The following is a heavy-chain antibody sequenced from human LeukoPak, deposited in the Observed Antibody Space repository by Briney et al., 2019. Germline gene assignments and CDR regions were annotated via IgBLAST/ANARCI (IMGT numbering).Heavy chain of an antibody. CDR2: ISSSSSTI. V-gene: IGHV3-11*01. CDR1: GFTFSDSY. J-gene: IGHJ4*02. CDR3: ARGKYSFDY. Sequence: RGSLRLSCAASGFTFSDSYMSWIRQAPGKGLEYISYISSSSSTIYYADSVKGRFTLSRDNAKNSLSLEMNSLRAEDTAVYYCARGKYSFDYWGQGTLVTVSS.